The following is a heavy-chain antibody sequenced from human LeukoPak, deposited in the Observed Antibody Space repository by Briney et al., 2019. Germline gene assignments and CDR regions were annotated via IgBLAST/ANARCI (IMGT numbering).Heavy chain of an antibody. CDR2: ISSSGSTI. J-gene: IGHJ4*02. CDR3: AREEDTAMALIGY. CDR1: GFTFSDYY. V-gene: IGHV3-11*01. Sequence: PGGSLRLSCAASGFTFSDYYMSWIRQAPGEGLEWVSYISSSGSTIYYADSVKGRFTISRDNAKNSLYLQMNSLRAEDTAVYYRAREEDTAMALIGYWGQGTLVTVSS. D-gene: IGHD5-18*01.